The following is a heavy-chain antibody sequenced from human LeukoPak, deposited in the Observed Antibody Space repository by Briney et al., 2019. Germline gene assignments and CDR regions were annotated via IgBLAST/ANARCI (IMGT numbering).Heavy chain of an antibody. CDR2: IYHSGST. V-gene: IGHV4-38-2*02. J-gene: IGHJ4*02. CDR3: ARVNSGSLFDY. CDR1: GYSISSGYY. Sequence: SETLSLTCTVSGYSISSGYYWGWIRQPPGRGLEWIGNIYHSGSTYYNPSLKSRVTISVDTSKNQFSLKLSSVTAADTAVYDCARVNSGSLFDYWGQGTLVTVSS. D-gene: IGHD1-26*01.